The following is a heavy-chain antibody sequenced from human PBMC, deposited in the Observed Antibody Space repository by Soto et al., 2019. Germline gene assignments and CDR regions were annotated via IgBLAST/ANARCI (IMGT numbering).Heavy chain of an antibody. CDR2: IWYDGSNK. CDR1: GFTLSSYG. CDR3: AREDHITAAAYFDY. J-gene: IGHJ4*02. D-gene: IGHD6-13*01. Sequence: QVHLVESGGGVVQPGRSLRLSCAASGFTLSSYGMHWVRQAPGKGLEWVAVIWYDGSNKYYADSVKGRFTISRDNSKNTLYLQMNSLRAEDTAVYYCAREDHITAAAYFDYWGQGTLVTVSS. V-gene: IGHV3-33*01.